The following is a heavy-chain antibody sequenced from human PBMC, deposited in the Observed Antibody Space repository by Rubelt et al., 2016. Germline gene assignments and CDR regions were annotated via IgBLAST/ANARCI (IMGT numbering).Heavy chain of an antibody. Sequence: QVQLQESGPGLVKPSETLSLTCTVSGGSISSYYWSWIRQPPGKGLEWIGYIYYSGSTNYNPSLKSRVTISVDTAKNQFSLKLSSVTAADTAVYYCARVRPTSIFGGVSGVIDYWGQGTLVTVSS. CDR1: GGSISSYY. CDR3: ARVRPTSIFGGVSGVIDY. D-gene: IGHD3-3*01. J-gene: IGHJ4*02. V-gene: IGHV4-59*08. CDR2: IYYSGST.